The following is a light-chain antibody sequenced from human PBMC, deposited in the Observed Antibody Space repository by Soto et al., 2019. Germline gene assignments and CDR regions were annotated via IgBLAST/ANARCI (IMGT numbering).Light chain of an antibody. CDR2: SHN. J-gene: IGLJ7*01. V-gene: IGLV1-44*01. Sequence: QPVLTQPPSASGTPGQRVTISCSGSSSNIGSNTVNWYQQLPGTAPKLLMYSHNQRPSGVPDRFSGSKSGTSASLAISGLQSDDEADYYCTAWDDSLNILLFGGGTQLTVL. CDR3: TAWDDSLNILL. CDR1: SSNIGSNT.